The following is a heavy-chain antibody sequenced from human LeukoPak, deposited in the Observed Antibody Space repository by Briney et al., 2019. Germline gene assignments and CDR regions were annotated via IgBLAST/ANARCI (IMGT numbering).Heavy chain of an antibody. V-gene: IGHV4-59*01. J-gene: IGHJ3*02. Sequence: PSETLSLTCTVSGGSISTYYWSWIRQPRGKGLEWVGFMYYTGSTNYNPSLKSRVTISVDTSKNQFSLKLSSVTAADTAIYYCAGASYDSSGYYGWSAFDIWGQGTMVTVSS. CDR2: MYYTGST. CDR3: AGASYDSSGYYGWSAFDI. CDR1: GGSISTYY. D-gene: IGHD3-22*01.